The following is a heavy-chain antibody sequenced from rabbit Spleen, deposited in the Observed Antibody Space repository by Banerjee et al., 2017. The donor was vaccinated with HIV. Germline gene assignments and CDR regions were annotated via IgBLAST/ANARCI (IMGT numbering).Heavy chain of an antibody. V-gene: IGHV1S45*01. D-gene: IGHD1-1*01. CDR3: ARDLVAVIGWNFNL. CDR1: GFDFTNYY. J-gene: IGHJ4*01. Sequence: QDQLTETGGGLVQPGGSLTLSCKASGFDFTNYYISWVRQAPGKGLEWIGIIYAAKGSTDYASWVNGRFIMSRTSSTTVTLQMTSLTAADTATYFCARDLVAVIGWNFNLWGPGTLVTVS. CDR2: IYAAKGST.